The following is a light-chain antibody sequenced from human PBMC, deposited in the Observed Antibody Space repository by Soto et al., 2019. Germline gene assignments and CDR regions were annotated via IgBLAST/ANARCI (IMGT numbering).Light chain of an antibody. Sequence: SYELTQPPSVSVSPGQTARITCSGDALPKQYAYWYQQKPGQAPVLVIYKDSERPSGIPERFSGSSSGTTVTLTISGVQAEEEADYYCQSADSSGTYWVFGGGTQLTVL. CDR2: KDS. V-gene: IGLV3-25*02. CDR3: QSADSSGTYWV. CDR1: ALPKQY. J-gene: IGLJ3*02.